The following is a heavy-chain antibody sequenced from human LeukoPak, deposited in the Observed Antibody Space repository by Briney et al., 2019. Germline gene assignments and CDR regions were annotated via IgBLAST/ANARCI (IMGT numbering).Heavy chain of an antibody. CDR2: IYYSGST. CDR3: ARDRGDYDSSGYYGYFDY. CDR1: GGSIRSHY. J-gene: IGHJ4*02. Sequence: ASETLSLTCTVSGGSIRSHYWSWIRQPPGKGLEWIGYIYYSGSTNYNPSLKSRVTISVDTSKNQFSLKLSSVTAADTAVYYCARDRGDYDSSGYYGYFDYWGQGALVTVSS. V-gene: IGHV4-59*11. D-gene: IGHD3-22*01.